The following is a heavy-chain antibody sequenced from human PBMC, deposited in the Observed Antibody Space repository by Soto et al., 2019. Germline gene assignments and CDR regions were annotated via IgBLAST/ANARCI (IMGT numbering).Heavy chain of an antibody. CDR3: ARLDSSSWAFDY. CDR1: GFTFSSYW. D-gene: IGHD6-13*01. CDR2: INTDGSAP. Sequence: EMQLVESGGGLVQPGGSLRLSCAASGFTFSSYWMNWVRQGPGKGLGWVSRINTDGSAPSYADSVKGRFTIYRDNAKNTLYLQMNSLRAEDTAVYYCARLDSSSWAFDYWGQGTLVTVSS. V-gene: IGHV3-74*01. J-gene: IGHJ4*02.